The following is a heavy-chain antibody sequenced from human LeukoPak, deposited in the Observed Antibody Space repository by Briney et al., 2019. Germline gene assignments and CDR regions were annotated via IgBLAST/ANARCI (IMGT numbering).Heavy chain of an antibody. Sequence: ASVKVSSKASGYTFTSYDINWVRQAPGQGLEWMGWVSGYSGNTNYAQKFEGRVAMTTDTSSSTAYMELRSLRSDDTAIYYCARGDWFDPWGQGTLVTVSS. CDR2: VSGYSGNT. V-gene: IGHV1-18*01. D-gene: IGHD2-21*01. CDR3: ARGDWFDP. CDR1: GYTFTSYD. J-gene: IGHJ5*02.